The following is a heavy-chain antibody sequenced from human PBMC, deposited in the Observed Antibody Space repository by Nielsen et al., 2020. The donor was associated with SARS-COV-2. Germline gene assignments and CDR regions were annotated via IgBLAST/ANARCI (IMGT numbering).Heavy chain of an antibody. J-gene: IGHJ4*02. D-gene: IGHD3-10*01. CDR3: ARWRLWFGELYFDY. Sequence: GESLKISCAASGFTFSSYGMHWVRQAPGKGLEWVAVIWYDGSNKYYADSVKGRFTISRDNAKNSLYLQMNSLRAEDTAVYYCARWRLWFGELYFDYWGQGTLVTVSS. V-gene: IGHV3-33*01. CDR1: GFTFSSYG. CDR2: IWYDGSNK.